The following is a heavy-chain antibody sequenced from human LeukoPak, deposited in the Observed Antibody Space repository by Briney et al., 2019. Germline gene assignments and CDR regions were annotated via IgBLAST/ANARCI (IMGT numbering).Heavy chain of an antibody. Sequence: GRSLRLSCAASGFTFSSYAMHWVRQAPGKGREWVAVISYDGSNKYYADSVKGRFTISRDNSKNTLYLQMNSLRAEDTAVYYCARDIETGTLDYWGQGTLVTVSS. CDR3: ARDIETGTLDY. V-gene: IGHV3-30-3*01. J-gene: IGHJ4*02. CDR2: ISYDGSNK. D-gene: IGHD1-7*01. CDR1: GFTFSSYA.